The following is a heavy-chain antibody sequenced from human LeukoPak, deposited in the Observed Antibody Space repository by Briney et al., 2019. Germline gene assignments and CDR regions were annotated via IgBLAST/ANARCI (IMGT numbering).Heavy chain of an antibody. D-gene: IGHD2-15*01. CDR3: ARQVGYCSGGSCPDYFDY. V-gene: IGHV4-39*01. CDR2: IYYSGST. J-gene: IGHJ4*02. Sequence: SSETLSPACTVSGGSISSSSYYWGWIRQPPGKGLEWIGSIYYSGSTYYNPSLKSRVTISVDTSKNQFSLKLSSVTAADTAVYYCARQVGYCSGGSCPDYFDYWGQGTLVTVSS. CDR1: GGSISSSSYY.